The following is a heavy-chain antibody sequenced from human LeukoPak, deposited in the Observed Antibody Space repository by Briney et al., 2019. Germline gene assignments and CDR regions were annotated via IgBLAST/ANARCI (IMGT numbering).Heavy chain of an antibody. Sequence: GGSLRLSCGASGFTFSSYGMHWVRQAPGKGLEWVSGINWNGDSTGYADSVKGRFTISRDNAKNSLYLQMNSLRAEDTALYYCARDYGSGSYYNSADYWGQGTLVTVSS. CDR1: GFTFSSYG. D-gene: IGHD3-10*01. V-gene: IGHV3-20*04. CDR2: INWNGDST. CDR3: ARDYGSGSYYNSADY. J-gene: IGHJ4*02.